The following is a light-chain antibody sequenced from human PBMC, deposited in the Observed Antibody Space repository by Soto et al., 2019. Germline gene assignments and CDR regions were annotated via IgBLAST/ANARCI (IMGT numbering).Light chain of an antibody. V-gene: IGKV3-15*01. J-gene: IGKJ1*01. CDR3: QHYNYWSRRK. CDR1: QTINSN. Sequence: EVVMTQSPATLSVSPGERATLSCRASQTINSNLAWYQQKPGQAPRLLIHRATTTATGIPRRFSGSGSGTQFTLAISRLQSEDIAVYYCQHYNYWSRRKFSQGTKGDI. CDR2: RAT.